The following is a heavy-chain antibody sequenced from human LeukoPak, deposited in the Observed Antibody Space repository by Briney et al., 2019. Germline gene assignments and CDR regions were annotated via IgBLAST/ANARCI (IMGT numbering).Heavy chain of an antibody. D-gene: IGHD6-6*01. Sequence: GGSQRLSCAASGFTFSSYAMSWVRQAPGKGLEYVSAISSNGGSTYYANSVKGRFTISRDNSKNTLYLQMGSLRAEDMAVYYCASELVIAARQRDDAFDIWGQGTMVTVSS. CDR3: ASELVIAARQRDDAFDI. CDR2: ISSNGGST. CDR1: GFTFSSYA. V-gene: IGHV3-64*01. J-gene: IGHJ3*02.